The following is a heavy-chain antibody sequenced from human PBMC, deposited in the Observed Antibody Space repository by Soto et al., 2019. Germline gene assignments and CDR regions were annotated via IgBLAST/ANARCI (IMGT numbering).Heavy chain of an antibody. V-gene: IGHV1-69*13. CDR2: IIPMFDTP. J-gene: IGHJ4*02. CDR3: ARHGKLSSMTNYFDS. Sequence: ASVKVSCKASGGTFSSYAISWVRQAPGQGLEWMGGIIPMFDTPNYAQKFQDRVTITADESTSTAYMELSSLRASDTAIYYCARHGKLSSMTNYFDSWGQGALVTVSS. D-gene: IGHD1-1*01. CDR1: GGTFSSYA.